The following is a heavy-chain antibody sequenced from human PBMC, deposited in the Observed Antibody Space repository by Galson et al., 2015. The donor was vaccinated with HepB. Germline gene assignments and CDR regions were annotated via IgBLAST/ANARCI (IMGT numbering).Heavy chain of an antibody. J-gene: IGHJ6*04. V-gene: IGHV3-30-3*01. CDR3: ARDPGYCSGGSCRYYYYGMGV. CDR1: GFTFSSYA. Sequence: SLRLSCAASGFTFSSYAMHWVRQAPGKGLEWVAVISYDGSNKYYADTVKGRFTISRDKSKNTLYLQMNSLRAEDTAVYYCARDPGYCSGGSCRYYYYGMGVWGKETTFTVSS. CDR2: ISYDGSNK. D-gene: IGHD2-15*01.